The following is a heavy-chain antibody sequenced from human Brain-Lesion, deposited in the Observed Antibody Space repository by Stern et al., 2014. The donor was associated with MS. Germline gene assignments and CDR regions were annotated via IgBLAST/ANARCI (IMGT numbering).Heavy chain of an antibody. CDR3: TRDRLDYGYSYFDY. V-gene: IGHV3-49*03. CDR1: GFSFGDYA. Sequence: EVHLVASGGGLIEPGRSLRLSCTASGFSFGDYAINWIRQAPGKGLEWVGFIRSKVYGGAAEYAASVKGRFTISRDDSKSIAYLQVNGLKTEDTAVYYCTRDRLDYGYSYFDYWGQGTLVTVSS. J-gene: IGHJ4*02. D-gene: IGHD4-17*01. CDR2: IRSKVYGGAA.